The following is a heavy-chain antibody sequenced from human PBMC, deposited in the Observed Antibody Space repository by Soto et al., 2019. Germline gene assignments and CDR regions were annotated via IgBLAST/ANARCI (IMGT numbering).Heavy chain of an antibody. V-gene: IGHV1-69*02. D-gene: IGHD3-10*01. J-gene: IGHJ5*02. CDR3: ARLITPNWFDP. CDR1: GGTFSSYT. CDR2: IIPILGIA. Sequence: QVQLVQSGAEVKKPGSSVKVSCKASGGTFSSYTISWVRQAPGQRLEWMGRIIPILGIANDAQKFQGRVTITADKSTSTDYMELSSLRSEDTAVYYCARLITPNWFDPWGQGTLVTVSS.